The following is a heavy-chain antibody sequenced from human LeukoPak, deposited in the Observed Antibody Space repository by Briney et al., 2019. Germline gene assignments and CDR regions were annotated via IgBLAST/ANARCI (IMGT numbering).Heavy chain of an antibody. CDR2: IYPGDSDF. D-gene: IGHD6-6*01. V-gene: IGHV5-51*01. Sequence: GESLKISCKGSGYSFPTYWIGWVRQMPGKGLEWMGIIYPGDSDFRYSPSFQGQVTISADKSISTAYLQWSSLKASDTAMYYCASFKWNRRIAARQEDYFDYWGQGTLVTVSS. J-gene: IGHJ4*02. CDR3: ASFKWNRRIAARQEDYFDY. CDR1: GYSFPTYW.